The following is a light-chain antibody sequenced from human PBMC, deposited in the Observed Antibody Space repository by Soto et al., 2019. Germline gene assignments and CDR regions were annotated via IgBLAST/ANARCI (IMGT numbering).Light chain of an antibody. CDR3: KRYDNPIWT. CDR1: QDISNY. V-gene: IGKV1-33*01. J-gene: IGKJ1*01. CDR2: DAS. Sequence: DIQMTQSPSSLSASVGDRVTITCQASQDISNYLNWYQQKPGKAPKLLIYDASNLETGVPSRFSGSGSGTDFPFTISTLQPEDIATYSCKRYDNPIWTFGQGTKGDIK.